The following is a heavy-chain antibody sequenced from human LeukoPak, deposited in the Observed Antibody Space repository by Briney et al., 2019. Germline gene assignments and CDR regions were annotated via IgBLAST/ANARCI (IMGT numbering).Heavy chain of an antibody. CDR3: VRDVKNPSTVIGLFDY. CDR2: ISYDGSNK. D-gene: IGHD2-21*01. V-gene: IGHV3-30-3*01. CDR1: GFTFSSYA. Sequence: GRSLRLSCAASGFTFSSYAMHWVRQAPGKGLEWVAVISYDGSNKYYADSVKGRFTISRDNSKNTLYLQMNSLRAEDTAVYYCVRDVKNPSTVIGLFDYWGQGTLVTVSS. J-gene: IGHJ4*02.